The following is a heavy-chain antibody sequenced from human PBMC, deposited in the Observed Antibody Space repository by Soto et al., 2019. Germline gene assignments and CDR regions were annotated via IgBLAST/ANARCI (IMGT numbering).Heavy chain of an antibody. CDR1: GGSITSSSYY. CDR2: IYYSGST. J-gene: IGHJ4*02. CDR3: ARDYYGSGSPPLGY. V-gene: IGHV4-39*07. Sequence: LSLTCTVSGGSITSSSYYWGWIRQPPGKGLEWIGNIYYSGSTYYNPSLKSRVTISVDTSKNQFSLKLSSVTAADTAVYYCARDYYGSGSPPLGYWGQGTLVTVSS. D-gene: IGHD3-10*01.